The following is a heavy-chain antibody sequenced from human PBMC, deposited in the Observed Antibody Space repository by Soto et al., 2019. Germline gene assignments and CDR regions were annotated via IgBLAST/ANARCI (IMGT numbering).Heavy chain of an antibody. Sequence: PGGSLILSCAASGFTFTNDAMSLVLQAPGKGLEWVSVISGSGGSTYYADSVKGRFTISRDNSENTLYLQMNSLRVEDTAVYYCAKDGNNHRLFCTGLDVWGQGATVTVSS. J-gene: IGHJ6*02. CDR1: GFTFTNDA. D-gene: IGHD3-3*01. V-gene: IGHV3-23*01. CDR2: ISGSGGST. CDR3: AKDGNNHRLFCTGLDV.